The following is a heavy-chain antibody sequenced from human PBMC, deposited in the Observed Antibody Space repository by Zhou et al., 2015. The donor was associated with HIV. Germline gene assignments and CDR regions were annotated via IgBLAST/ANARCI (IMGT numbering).Heavy chain of an antibody. CDR1: GYSFTTNG. V-gene: IGHV1-18*01. CDR3: ARGYSGQDYFDS. D-gene: IGHD5-12*01. Sequence: QVLLVQSGGEVQRPGASVKVSCTASGYSFTTNGVNWVRQAPGQGLEWMGWINAYNAITNFPPSLQGRVSLTTNISTNTAYLELRGLMSADTAVYYCARGYSGQDYFDSWGQGTLVVVSS. CDR2: INAYNAIT. J-gene: IGHJ4*02.